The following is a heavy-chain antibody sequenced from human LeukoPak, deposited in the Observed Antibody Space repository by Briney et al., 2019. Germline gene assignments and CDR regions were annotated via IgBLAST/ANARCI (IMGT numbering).Heavy chain of an antibody. CDR2: INPSGGST. D-gene: IGHD6-19*01. V-gene: IGHV1-46*01. CDR1: GYTFTSYY. CDR3: ARGGRERYSSGWTDAFDI. Sequence: ASVKVSCKASGYTFTSYYMHWVRQAPGQGLEWMGIINPSGGSTSYAQKFQGRVTMTRDTSTSAVYMELSSLSSEDTAVYYCARGGRERYSSGWTDAFDIWGQGTMVTVSS. J-gene: IGHJ3*02.